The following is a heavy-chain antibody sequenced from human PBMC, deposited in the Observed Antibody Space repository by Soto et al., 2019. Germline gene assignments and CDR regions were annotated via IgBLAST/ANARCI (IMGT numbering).Heavy chain of an antibody. V-gene: IGHV4-4*02. D-gene: IGHD6-6*01. J-gene: IGHJ3*02. CDR3: ATAEPGSYDAFDI. CDR1: SGSISSSNW. CDR2: IYHSGST. Sequence: PSETLSLTCAVSSGSISSSNWWSWVRQPPGKGLEWIGEIYHSGSTNYNPSLKSRVTISVDKSKNQFSLKLSSVTAADTAVYYCATAEPGSYDAFDIWGQGTMVTVS.